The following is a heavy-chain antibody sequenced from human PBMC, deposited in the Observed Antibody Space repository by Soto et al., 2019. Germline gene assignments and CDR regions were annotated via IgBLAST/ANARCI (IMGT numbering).Heavy chain of an antibody. CDR2: IYHSGST. D-gene: IGHD3-3*01. CDR3: ARDPESSIFGVVTPYGMDV. CDR1: GGSISSSNW. J-gene: IGHJ6*01. Sequence: PSETLSLTCAVSGGSISSSNWWSWVRQPPGKGLEWIGEIYHSGSTNYNPSLKSRVTISVDKSKNQFSLKLSSVTAADTAVYYCARDPESSIFGVVTPYGMDVWGQGTTVNVSS. V-gene: IGHV4-4*02.